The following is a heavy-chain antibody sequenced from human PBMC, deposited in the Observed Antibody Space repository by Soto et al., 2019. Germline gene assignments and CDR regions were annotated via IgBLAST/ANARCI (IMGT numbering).Heavy chain of an antibody. CDR1: GGSFSGYY. V-gene: IGHV4-34*01. J-gene: IGHJ6*02. D-gene: IGHD3-16*01. Sequence: SETLSLTCAVYGGSFSGYYWSWIRQPPGKGLEWIGEINHSGSTNYNPSLKSRVTISVDTSKNQFSLKLSSVTAADTAVYYCARGGFLRGYYYYGMDVWGQGTTVTVSS. CDR2: INHSGST. CDR3: ARGGFLRGYYYYGMDV.